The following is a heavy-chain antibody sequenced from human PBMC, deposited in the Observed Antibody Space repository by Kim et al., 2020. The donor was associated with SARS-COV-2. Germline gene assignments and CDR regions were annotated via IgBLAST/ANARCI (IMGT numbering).Heavy chain of an antibody. J-gene: IGHJ6*02. CDR1: GYTFSTFF. CDR3: ARAPIIFTRTLDG. D-gene: IGHD3-9*01. V-gene: IGHV1-46*01. Sequence: ASVKVSCKASGYTFSTFFIHWVRQAPGQGLEWMGIIDPSGGSTTYARKSQGRVNMTRDTSTSTVYMELTSLSSEDTAVYFCARAPIIFTRTLDGWG. CDR2: IDPSGGST.